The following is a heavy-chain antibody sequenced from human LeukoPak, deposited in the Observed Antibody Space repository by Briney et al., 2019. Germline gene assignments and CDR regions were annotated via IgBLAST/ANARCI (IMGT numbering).Heavy chain of an antibody. J-gene: IGHJ5*02. Sequence: GGSLRLSCEGSGFTLSGYSMNWVRQAPGMGPEWVSSISSDSTSIYYADSLKGRFTISRDNAKNSLYLQMTSLRDDDTAVYYCTTKSGHWYDPWGQGTLVTVSS. V-gene: IGHV3-21*01. CDR3: TTKSGHWYDP. CDR2: ISSDSTSI. CDR1: GFTLSGYS.